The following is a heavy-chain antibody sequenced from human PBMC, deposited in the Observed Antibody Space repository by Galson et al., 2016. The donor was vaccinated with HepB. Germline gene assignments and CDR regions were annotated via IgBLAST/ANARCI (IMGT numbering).Heavy chain of an antibody. CDR2: IYYSGST. D-gene: IGHD5-12*01. V-gene: IGHV4-31*03. Sequence: TLSLTCTVSGDSVSSDVYFWSWIRQHPGKGLEWIGYIYYSGSTYYAPSLRNRVSISVDTSKNQFSLELTSVTAADTAVYFCARRGYPGYDPCFDYWGQGSL. J-gene: IGHJ4*02. CDR3: ARRGYPGYDPCFDY. CDR1: GDSVSSDVYF.